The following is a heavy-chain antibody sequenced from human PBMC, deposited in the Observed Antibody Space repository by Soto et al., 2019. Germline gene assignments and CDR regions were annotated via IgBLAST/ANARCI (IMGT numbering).Heavy chain of an antibody. J-gene: IGHJ4*02. CDR3: ARSFNDWTTYFDY. V-gene: IGHV3-53*01. D-gene: IGHD3-9*01. CDR2: LYTGGSA. Sequence: GPLRLSGAASVFSFTDHYMTWVRQAPGKGLEWVSVLYTGGSAYYGDSVKGRFTISRDSSTNTLYLQMNSLKVGDTAFYFCARSFNDWTTYFDYWSEGTLVTVSS. CDR1: VFSFTDHY.